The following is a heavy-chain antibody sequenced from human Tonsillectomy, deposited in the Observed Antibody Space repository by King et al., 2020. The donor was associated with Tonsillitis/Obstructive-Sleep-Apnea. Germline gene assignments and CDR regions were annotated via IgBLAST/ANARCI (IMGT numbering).Heavy chain of an antibody. CDR1: GGSFSGYY. CDR2: INDSGST. V-gene: IGHV4-34*01. D-gene: IGHD6-19*01. CDR3: ARGTVSRSSGSKVFVY. Sequence: VQLQQWGAGLLKPSETLSLTCAVYGGSFSGYYWSWIRQPPGKGLEWIGEINDSGSTNYNPSLKSRVTISVDTSKNQFSLKLSSVTAADTAVYYCARGTVSRSSGSKVFVYWGQGTLVTVSS. J-gene: IGHJ4*02.